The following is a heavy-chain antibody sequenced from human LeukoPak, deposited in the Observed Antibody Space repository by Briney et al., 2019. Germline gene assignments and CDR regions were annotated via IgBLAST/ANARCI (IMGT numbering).Heavy chain of an antibody. D-gene: IGHD1-1*01. Sequence: SGTLSLTCAVSGGSISSSNWWSWVRQPPGKGLEWSGEIYHSGRTNYNPSLKSRVTISVDKSKNQFSLKLSSVTAADTAVYYCARAPEGEANWNYAYYYMDVWGKGTTVTVSS. CDR1: GGSISSSNW. V-gene: IGHV4-4*02. CDR2: IYHSGRT. CDR3: ARAPEGEANWNYAYYYMDV. J-gene: IGHJ6*03.